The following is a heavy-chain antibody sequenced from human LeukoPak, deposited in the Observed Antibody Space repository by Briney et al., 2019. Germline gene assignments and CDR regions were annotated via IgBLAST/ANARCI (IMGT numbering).Heavy chain of an antibody. Sequence: GGSLRLSCAASGFTFSSYAMHWVRQAPGKGLEWVAVISYDGSNKCYADSVKGRFTISRDNSKNTLYLQMNSLRAEDTAVYYCARVPTRGSVAGMFGYWGQGTLVTVSS. J-gene: IGHJ4*02. CDR2: ISYDGSNK. V-gene: IGHV3-30-3*01. CDR3: ARVPTRGSVAGMFGY. D-gene: IGHD6-19*01. CDR1: GFTFSSYA.